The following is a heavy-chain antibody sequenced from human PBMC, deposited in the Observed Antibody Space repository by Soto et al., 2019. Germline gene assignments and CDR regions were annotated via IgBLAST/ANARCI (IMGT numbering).Heavy chain of an antibody. J-gene: IGHJ4*02. D-gene: IGHD2-15*01. CDR2: ISGSGGST. V-gene: IGHV3-23*01. Sequence: GGSLRLSCAASGFTFSSYAMSWVRQAPGKGLEWVSAISGSGGSTYYADSVKGRFTISRDNSKNTLYLQMNSLRAEDTAVYYCAKDEGVVVVAAKWYYWGQGTLVTVSS. CDR3: AKDEGVVVVAAKWYY. CDR1: GFTFSSYA.